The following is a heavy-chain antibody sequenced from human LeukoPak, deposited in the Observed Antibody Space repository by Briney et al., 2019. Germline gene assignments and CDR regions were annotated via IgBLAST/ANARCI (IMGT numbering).Heavy chain of an antibody. J-gene: IGHJ4*02. CDR1: GFTVSSNY. CDR3: AKDMRAADFYYFDY. D-gene: IGHD3/OR15-3a*01. Sequence: GGSLRLSCAASGFTVSSNYMSWVRQAPGKGLEWVSVIYSGGSTYYADSVKGRFTISRDNAKNSLYLQMNSLRAEDTALYYCAKDMRAADFYYFDYWGQGTLVTVSS. V-gene: IGHV3-53*05. CDR2: IYSGGST.